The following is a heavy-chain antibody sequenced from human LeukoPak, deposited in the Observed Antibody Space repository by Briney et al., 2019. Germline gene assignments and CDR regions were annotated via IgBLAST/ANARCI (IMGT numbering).Heavy chain of an antibody. V-gene: IGHV3-11*05. Sequence: GGSLRLSCAASGFTFSDYYMSWIRQAPGKGLEWVTYISSSGSYTNYADSVKGRFTISRDNAKNSLYLQMNSLRAEDTAVYYCARVSSPSLAIPGYWGQGTLVTVSS. J-gene: IGHJ4*02. CDR1: GFTFSDYY. CDR2: ISSSGSYT. D-gene: IGHD2-2*01. CDR3: ARVSSPSLAIPGY.